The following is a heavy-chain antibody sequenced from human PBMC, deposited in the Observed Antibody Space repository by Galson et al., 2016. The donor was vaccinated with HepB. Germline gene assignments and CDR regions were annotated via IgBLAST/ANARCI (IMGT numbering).Heavy chain of an antibody. Sequence: SLRLSCAGSGFTFGDYTLSWFRQAPGKGLEWVGFIGSKAYGGTTEYAASVKGRFTISRDDSKSIAYLQMNSLKTEDTAVYYCARDRGEWFRELFYFDYWSQGTLVTVSS. CDR2: IGSKAYGGTT. D-gene: IGHD3-10*01. CDR3: ARDRGEWFRELFYFDY. J-gene: IGHJ4*02. CDR1: GFTFGDYT. V-gene: IGHV3-49*03.